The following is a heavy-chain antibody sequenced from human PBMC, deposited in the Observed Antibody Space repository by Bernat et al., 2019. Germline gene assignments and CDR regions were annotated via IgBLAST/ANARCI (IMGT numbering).Heavy chain of an antibody. V-gene: IGHV3-30-3*01. CDR1: GFTFSSYA. CDR2: ISYDGSNK. D-gene: IGHD2-15*01. Sequence: QVQLVESGGGVVQPGRSLRLSCAASGFTFSSYAMHWVRQAPGKGLEWVAVISYDGSNKYYADSVKGRFTISRDNSKNTLYLQMNSLRAEDTAVYYCASSIVVVVAAKEVDYWGQGTLVTVSS. J-gene: IGHJ4*02. CDR3: ASSIVVVVAAKEVDY.